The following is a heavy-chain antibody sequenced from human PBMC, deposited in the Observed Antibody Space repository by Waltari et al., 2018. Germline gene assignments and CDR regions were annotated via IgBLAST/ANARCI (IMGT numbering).Heavy chain of an antibody. CDR1: GGSISSYY. V-gene: IGHV4-59*01. CDR2: IYYSGST. Sequence: QVQLQESGPGLVKPSETLSLTCTVSGGSISSYYWSWIRQPPGKGLEWIGYIYYSGSTNSNPSLKSRVTISVDTSKNQFSLKLSSVTAADTAVYYCARNPYCSSTSCYLVAFDIWGQGTMVTVSS. J-gene: IGHJ3*02. D-gene: IGHD2-2*01. CDR3: ARNPYCSSTSCYLVAFDI.